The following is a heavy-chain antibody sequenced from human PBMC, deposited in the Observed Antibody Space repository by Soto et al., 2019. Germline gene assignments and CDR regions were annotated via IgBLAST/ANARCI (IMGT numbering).Heavy chain of an antibody. J-gene: IGHJ4*02. CDR3: ARPEIPTRSSDYNYPFDH. CDR2: ISSSGSTI. D-gene: IGHD3-22*01. Sequence: GGSLRLSCAASGFTFSDYYMSWIRQAPGKGLEWVSYISSSGSTIYYADSVKGRFTISRDNAKNSLYLRWNSLKASDTAIYYCARPEIPTRSSDYNYPFDHWGQGTLVTVSS. V-gene: IGHV3-11*01. CDR1: GFTFSDYY.